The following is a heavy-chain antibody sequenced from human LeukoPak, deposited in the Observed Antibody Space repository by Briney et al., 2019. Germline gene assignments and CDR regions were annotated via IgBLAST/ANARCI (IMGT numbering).Heavy chain of an antibody. CDR3: ARATTTMDV. CDR1: GYTFTRYD. Sequence: ASVKVSCKASGYTFTRYDINWVRQAAGPGVEWMGWKNHKSGNTGYAQKFQGRVTMTRNTSISTAYMELSSLRSEDTAVYYGARATTTMDVGGEGTTVTVSS. J-gene: IGHJ6*04. D-gene: IGHD4-17*01. V-gene: IGHV1-8*01. CDR2: KNHKSGNT.